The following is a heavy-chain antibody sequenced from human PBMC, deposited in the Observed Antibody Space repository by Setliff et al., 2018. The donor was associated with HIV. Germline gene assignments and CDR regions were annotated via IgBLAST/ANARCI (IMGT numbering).Heavy chain of an antibody. V-gene: IGHV4-34*01. CDR3: ARHRYSSSINWFDP. J-gene: IGHJ5*02. CDR1: GGSVSGHY. CDR2: IHSSGNT. D-gene: IGHD6-13*01. Sequence: SETLSLTCAVYGGSVSGHYWGWFRQPPGKGLEWLGEIHSSGNTNYSPSLKGRVTMSIDTSQNQFSLKLTSVTATDTAVYYCARHRYSSSINWFDPWGQGTLVTVSS.